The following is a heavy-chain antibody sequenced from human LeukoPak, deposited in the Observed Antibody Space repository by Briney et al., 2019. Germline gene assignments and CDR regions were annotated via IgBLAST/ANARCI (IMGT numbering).Heavy chain of an antibody. V-gene: IGHV3-7*01. CDR3: ARLGTYYYDSSGYDAFDI. J-gene: IGHJ3*02. Sequence: GGSLRLSCAASGFTFSDYYMSWIRQAPGKGLEWVANIKQDGSEKYYVDSVKGRFTISRDNAKNSLYLQMNSLRAEDTAVYYCARLGTYYYDSSGYDAFDIWGQGTMVTVSS. D-gene: IGHD3-22*01. CDR2: IKQDGSEK. CDR1: GFTFSDYY.